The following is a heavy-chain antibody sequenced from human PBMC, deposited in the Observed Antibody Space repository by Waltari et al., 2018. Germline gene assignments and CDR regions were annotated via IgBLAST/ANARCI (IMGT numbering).Heavy chain of an antibody. CDR3: ARSNWNDLSDY. CDR1: GGTFSSYA. CDR2: INTNTGNP. Sequence: QVQLVQSGAEVKKPGSSVKVSCKASGGTFSSYAISWVRQAPGQGLEWMGWINTNTGNPTYAKGFTGRFVFSLDTSVGTAYLQISSLKAEDTAVYYCARSNWNDLSDYWGQGTLVTVSS. V-gene: IGHV7-4-1*02. D-gene: IGHD1-20*01. J-gene: IGHJ4*02.